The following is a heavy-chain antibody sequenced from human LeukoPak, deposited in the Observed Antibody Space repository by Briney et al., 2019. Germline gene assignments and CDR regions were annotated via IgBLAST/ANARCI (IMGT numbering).Heavy chain of an antibody. V-gene: IGHV4-30-2*01. D-gene: IGHD2-2*01. CDR3: ATARRYCSSTSCSYFDY. J-gene: IGHJ4*02. CDR1: GGSISSGGYS. Sequence: SETLSLTCAVSGGSISSGGYSWSWIRQPPGEGLEWIGYIYHSGSTYYNPSLKSRVTISVNRSKNQFPLKLSSVTAADTAVYYCATARRYCSSTSCSYFDYWGQGTLVTVSS. CDR2: IYHSGST.